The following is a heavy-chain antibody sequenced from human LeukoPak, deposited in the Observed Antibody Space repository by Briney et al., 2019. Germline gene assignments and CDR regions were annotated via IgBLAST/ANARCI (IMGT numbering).Heavy chain of an antibody. Sequence: SETLSLTRTVSGGSISTYHWNWIRKSPEKGLEWIGYMQSTGNSNYNPSLKSRVTMSVDMSRNQIVLNLSSVTPADTAVYFCARDKQHSYGRYFDHWGQGILVTVSS. CDR2: MQSTGNS. D-gene: IGHD5-18*01. CDR1: GGSISTYH. J-gene: IGHJ4*02. V-gene: IGHV4-59*01. CDR3: ARDKQHSYGRYFDH.